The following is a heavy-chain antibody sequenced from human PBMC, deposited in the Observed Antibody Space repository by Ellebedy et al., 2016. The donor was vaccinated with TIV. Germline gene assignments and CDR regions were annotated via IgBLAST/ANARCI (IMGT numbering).Heavy chain of an antibody. V-gene: IGHV3-21*06. D-gene: IGHD2-15*01. CDR1: GFTFSNYN. Sequence: GESLKISCVASGFTFSNYNMNWVRQSPGKGLEWVSSLRSTGSDKYYAESVKGRFTISRDNAQVTLFLQMNSLRAEDTAVYFCSRGWSTPDSWGQGTLVIVSS. CDR3: SRGWSTPDS. J-gene: IGHJ4*02. CDR2: LRSTGSDK.